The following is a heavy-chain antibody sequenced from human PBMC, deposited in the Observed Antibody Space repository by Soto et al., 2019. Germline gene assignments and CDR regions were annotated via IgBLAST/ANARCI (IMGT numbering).Heavy chain of an antibody. CDR2: IIPIFGTA. J-gene: IGHJ6*02. CDR3: AIAYSSSWSTTVTSPNVYYYGMDV. V-gene: IGHV1-69*01. CDR1: GGTFSSYA. D-gene: IGHD6-13*01. Sequence: QVQLGQSGAEVKKPGSSVKVSCKASGGTFSSYAISWVRQAPGQGLEWMGGIIPIFGTANYEQKFQGRVTITADESTITDYSELSSVISEDTAVYYCAIAYSSSWSTTVTSPNVYYYGMDVWGHGTTVTVSS.